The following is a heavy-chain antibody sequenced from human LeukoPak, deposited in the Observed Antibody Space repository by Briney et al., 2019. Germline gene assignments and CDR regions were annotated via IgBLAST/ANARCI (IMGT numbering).Heavy chain of an antibody. CDR3: ARGMYYYDSSGYYYEFGLFDY. J-gene: IGHJ4*02. CDR2: INPNSGGT. V-gene: IGHV1-2*02. Sequence: ASVKVSCKASGYTFTGYYIHWVRQAPGQGLEWMGWINPNSGGTNYAQKFQGRVTMTRNTSISTAYMELSRLRSDDTAVYYCARGMYYYDSSGYYYEFGLFDYWGQGTLVTVSS. D-gene: IGHD3-22*01. CDR1: GYTFTGYY.